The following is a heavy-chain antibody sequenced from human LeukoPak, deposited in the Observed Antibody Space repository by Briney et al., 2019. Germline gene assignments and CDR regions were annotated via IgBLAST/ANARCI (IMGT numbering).Heavy chain of an antibody. D-gene: IGHD6-19*01. CDR2: INPNSGGT. V-gene: IGHV1-2*02. Sequence: XXXXGYTFTGYYMHWVRQAPGQGLEWMGWINPNSGGTNYAQKFQGRVTMTRDTAISTAYMELSRLRSDDTAVYYCXXXXXGXXXAFGIWGXGXMVTVSS. J-gene: IGHJ3*02. CDR3: XXXXXGXXXAFGI. CDR1: GYTFTGYY.